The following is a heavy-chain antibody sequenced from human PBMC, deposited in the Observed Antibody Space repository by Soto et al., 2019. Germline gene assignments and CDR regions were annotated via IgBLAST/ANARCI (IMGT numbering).Heavy chain of an antibody. CDR3: ASAVASRSSGYINWFGP. CDR1: GGTFSSYA. CDR2: IIPIFGTA. Sequence: RASVKVSCKASGGTFSSYAISWVRQAPGQGLEWMGGIIPIFGTANYAQKFQGRVTITADKSTSTAYMELSSLRSEDTAVYYCASAVASRSSGYINWFGPWGQGTLVTVSS. D-gene: IGHD3-22*01. J-gene: IGHJ5*02. V-gene: IGHV1-69*06.